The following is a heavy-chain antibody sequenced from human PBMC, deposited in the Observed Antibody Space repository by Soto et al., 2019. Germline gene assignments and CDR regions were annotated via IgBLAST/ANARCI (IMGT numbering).Heavy chain of an antibody. V-gene: IGHV1-69*06. J-gene: IGHJ4*02. Sequence: SVKVSCKASGGTFSSYAISWVRQAPGQGLEWMGGIIPIFGTANYAQKFQGRVTITADKSTSTAYMELSSLRSEDTAVYYCASYGSGSSYFDCWGQGTLVTVSS. D-gene: IGHD3-10*01. CDR2: IIPIFGTA. CDR1: GGTFSSYA. CDR3: ASYGSGSSYFDC.